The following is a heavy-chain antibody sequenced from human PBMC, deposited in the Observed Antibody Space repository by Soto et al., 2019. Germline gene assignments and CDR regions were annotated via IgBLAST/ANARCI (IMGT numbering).Heavy chain of an antibody. CDR1: GFTFSSYS. D-gene: IGHD2-15*01. V-gene: IGHV3-48*02. CDR3: ARDPCWPGYGSGAPGPY. J-gene: IGHJ4*02. CDR2: ISSSSSTI. Sequence: EVQLVESGGGLVQPGGSLRLSCAASGFTFSSYSMNWVRQAPGKGLEWVSYISSSSSTIYYADSVKGRFTTSRDNAKNSQYLQRNSRRDEDTAGKYWARDPCWPGYGSGAPGPYWGQGTLGTVSS.